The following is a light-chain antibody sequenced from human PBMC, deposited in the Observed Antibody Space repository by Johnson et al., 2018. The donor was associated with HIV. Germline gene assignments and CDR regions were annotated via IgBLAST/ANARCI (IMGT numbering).Light chain of an antibody. J-gene: IGLJ1*01. CDR2: ENH. Sequence: QSVLTQPPSVSAAPGQKVTISCSGSSSNIGNNYVSWYQQLPGIAPKLLIYENHKRPSGIPDRFSGSKSGTSATLGITGLQTGDEAEYYCGTWDSSLSVNYVFGTGTKVTVL. CDR3: GTWDSSLSVNYV. CDR1: SSNIGNNY. V-gene: IGLV1-51*02.